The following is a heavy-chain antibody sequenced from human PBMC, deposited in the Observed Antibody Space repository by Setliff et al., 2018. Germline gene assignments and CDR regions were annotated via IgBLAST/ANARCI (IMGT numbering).Heavy chain of an antibody. J-gene: IGHJ6*03. Sequence: ASVKVSCKASGYTFTSYAVNWVRQAPGQGLEWMGGIIPNFGTTSYAQKFQGRVTITTDESTNTAYMELSSLRTEDTAVYYCAREGVDTRSSTDYRHYMDVWGKGTTVTVSS. D-gene: IGHD5-18*01. V-gene: IGHV1-69*05. CDR3: AREGVDTRSSTDYRHYMDV. CDR1: GYTFTSYA. CDR2: IIPNFGTT.